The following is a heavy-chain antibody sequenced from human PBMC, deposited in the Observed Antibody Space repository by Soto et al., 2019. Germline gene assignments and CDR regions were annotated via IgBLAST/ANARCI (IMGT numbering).Heavy chain of an antibody. V-gene: IGHV3-9*01. Sequence: EVQLVESGGGLVQPGRSLRLSCAASGFTFDDYAMHWVRQAPGKGLEWVSGISWNSGSIDYADSVKGRFTISRDNAKNSLYLQMNSLRAEDTALYYCAKDSYYYAMDVWGQGTTVTVSS. CDR1: GFTFDDYA. J-gene: IGHJ6*02. CDR3: AKDSYYYAMDV. CDR2: ISWNSGSI.